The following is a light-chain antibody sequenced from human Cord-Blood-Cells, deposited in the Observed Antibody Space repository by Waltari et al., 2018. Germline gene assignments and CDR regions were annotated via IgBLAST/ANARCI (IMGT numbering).Light chain of an antibody. CDR3: QQYGSSPLT. V-gene: IGKV3-20*01. CDR1: HSVSSSY. Sequence: IVLTQSPGTLSSSAEERATLSCRASHSVSSSYLAWYQQTPGQAPRLRIYGASSRDTGIPDRFSGSGSGTDFTLTISRLEPEDFAVYYCQQYGSSPLTFGGGTKVEIK. J-gene: IGKJ4*01. CDR2: GAS.